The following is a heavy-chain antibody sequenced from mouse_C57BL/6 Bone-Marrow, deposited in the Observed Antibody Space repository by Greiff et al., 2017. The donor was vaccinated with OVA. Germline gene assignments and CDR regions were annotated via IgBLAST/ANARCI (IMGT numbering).Heavy chain of an antibody. CDR2: INPYNGGT. CDR1: GYTFTDYY. V-gene: IGHV1-19*01. CDR3: APLYYDYGSWFAY. D-gene: IGHD2-4*01. Sequence: EVKVVESGPVLVKPGASVKMSCKASGYTFTDYYMNWVKQSHGKSLEWIGVINPYNGGTSYNQKFKGKATLTVDKSSSTAYMELNSLTSEDSAVYYCAPLYYDYGSWFAYWGQGTLVTVSA. J-gene: IGHJ3*01.